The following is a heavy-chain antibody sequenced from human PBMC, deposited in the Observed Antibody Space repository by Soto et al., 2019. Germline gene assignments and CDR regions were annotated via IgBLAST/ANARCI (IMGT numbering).Heavy chain of an antibody. J-gene: IGHJ4*02. D-gene: IGHD3-10*01. V-gene: IGHV1-69*06. Sequence: QVQLVQSGAEVKKPGSSVKVSCQASGSYALNWVRQAPGQGLEWMGGGIPMSGTTKSAQSFQGRVTISADKSTNTAYMDLNGVSFDDAAVYYCATGGYRGAGSLGGWLDNWGQGTLITVSS. CDR3: ATGGYRGAGSLGGWLDN. CDR2: GIPMSGTT. CDR1: GSYA.